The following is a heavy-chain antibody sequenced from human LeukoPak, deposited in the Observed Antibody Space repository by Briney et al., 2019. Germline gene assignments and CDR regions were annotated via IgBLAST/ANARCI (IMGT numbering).Heavy chain of an antibody. Sequence: GGSLRLSCAASGFTFSSYAMHWVRQAPGKGLEWVAVISYDGSNKYYADSVKGRFTISRDNSKNTLYLQMNSLRAEDTAVYYCARVRGYSGSYIDYWGQGTLVTVSS. J-gene: IGHJ4*02. V-gene: IGHV3-30-3*01. CDR2: ISYDGSNK. D-gene: IGHD1-26*01. CDR3: ARVRGYSGSYIDY. CDR1: GFTFSSYA.